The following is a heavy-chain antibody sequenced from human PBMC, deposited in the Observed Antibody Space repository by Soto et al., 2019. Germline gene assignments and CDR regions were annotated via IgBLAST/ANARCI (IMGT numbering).Heavy chain of an antibody. CDR2: ISSTTNYI. CDR1: GFTFTRYS. Sequence: GGSLRLSCAASGFTFTRYSMNWVRQSPGKGLEWVSSISSTTNYIYYGDSMKGRFTISRDNAKNSLYLEMNSLRAEDTAVYYCARESEDLTSNFDYWGQGTLVTVS. CDR3: ARESEDLTSNFDY. J-gene: IGHJ4*02. V-gene: IGHV3-21*06.